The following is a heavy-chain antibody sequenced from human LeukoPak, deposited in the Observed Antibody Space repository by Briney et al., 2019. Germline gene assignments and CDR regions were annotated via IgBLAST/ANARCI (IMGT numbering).Heavy chain of an antibody. J-gene: IGHJ4*02. CDR1: GGTFSSYA. D-gene: IGHD1-26*01. V-gene: IGHV1-69*05. CDR2: IIPILGTA. Sequence: SVKVSCKASGGTFSSYAISWVRQAPGQGLEWMGGIIPILGTANYAQKFQGRVTITTDESTSTAYMELSSLRSEDTAVYYCARGRPKNSGSYNGDYWGQGTLVTVSS. CDR3: ARGRPKNSGSYNGDY.